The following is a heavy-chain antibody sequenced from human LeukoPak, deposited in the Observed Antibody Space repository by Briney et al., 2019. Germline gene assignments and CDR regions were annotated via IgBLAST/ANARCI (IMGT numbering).Heavy chain of an antibody. CDR3: ARVNVYSSSWYGGATRFDY. V-gene: IGHV3-23*01. D-gene: IGHD6-13*01. CDR1: GFTFSGYA. J-gene: IGHJ4*02. Sequence: PGGSLRLSCAASGFTFSGYAMSWVRQPPGKGLEWVSTVTGTGGTTYYADSVKGRFTISRDNAKNSLYLQMNSLRAEDTAVYYCARVNVYSSSWYGGATRFDYWGQGTLVTASS. CDR2: VTGTGGTT.